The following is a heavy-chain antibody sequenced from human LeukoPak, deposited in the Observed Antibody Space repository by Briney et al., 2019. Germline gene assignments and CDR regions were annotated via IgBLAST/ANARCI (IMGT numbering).Heavy chain of an antibody. CDR3: ATAVRIFPASDY. D-gene: IGHD2-15*01. CDR1: GYTFTSYD. V-gene: IGHV1-8*01. J-gene: IGHJ4*02. Sequence: ASVKVSCKASGYTFTSYDINWVRQATGQGLEWMGWMNPNSGNTGYAQKFQGRVTMTRNTSISTAYMELSSLRSEDTAVYYCATAVRIFPASDYWGQRTLVTVSS. CDR2: MNPNSGNT.